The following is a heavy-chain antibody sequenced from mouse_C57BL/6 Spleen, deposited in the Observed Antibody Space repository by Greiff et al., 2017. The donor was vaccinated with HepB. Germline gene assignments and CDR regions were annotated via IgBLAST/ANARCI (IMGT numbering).Heavy chain of an antibody. CDR3: TRGVTTVVGENFDY. V-gene: IGHV5-9-1*02. Sequence: EVQLVESGEGLVKPGGSLKLSCAASGFTFSSYAMSWVRQTPEKRLEWVAYISSGGDYIYYADTVKGRFTISRDNARNTLYLQMSSLKSEDTAMYYCTRGVTTVVGENFDYWGQGTTLTVSS. CDR2: ISSGGDYI. CDR1: GFTFSSYA. J-gene: IGHJ2*01. D-gene: IGHD1-1*01.